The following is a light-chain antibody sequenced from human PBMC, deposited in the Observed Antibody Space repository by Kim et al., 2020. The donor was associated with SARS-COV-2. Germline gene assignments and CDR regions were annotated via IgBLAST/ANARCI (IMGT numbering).Light chain of an antibody. J-gene: IGLJ2*01. CDR2: DTT. CDR1: KGAVTSGQY. V-gene: IGLV7-46*01. CDR3: SLFYSGPVV. Sequence: PGGTATPTRGPSKGAVTSGQYPFWNQQKPGQAPRPRIYDTTDKTSWTPARFSASHLGGKAALTLPGAQNEDEAEYYYSLFYSGPVVFGGGTQLTVL.